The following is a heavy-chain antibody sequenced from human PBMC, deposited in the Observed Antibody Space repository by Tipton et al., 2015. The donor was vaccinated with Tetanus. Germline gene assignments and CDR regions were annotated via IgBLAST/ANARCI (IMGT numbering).Heavy chain of an antibody. Sequence: LRLSCAASGLSFGDYFMGWVRQAPGEGLEWIGDIFYSGNSIPNPSFRSRVTMSADTSRTLFSLTLMSVTAADTAVYFCARGLIDDFLGSRIYFDSWGPGTLVTVSS. J-gene: IGHJ4*02. CDR2: IFYSGNS. D-gene: IGHD3-16*01. CDR1: GLSFGDYF. V-gene: IGHV4-59*01. CDR3: ARGLIDDFLGSRIYFDS.